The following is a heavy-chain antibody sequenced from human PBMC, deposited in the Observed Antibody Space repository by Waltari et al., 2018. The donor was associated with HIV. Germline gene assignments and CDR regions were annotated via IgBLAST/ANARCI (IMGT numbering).Heavy chain of an antibody. Sequence: QVQLVQSGAELKKPGSSVKVSCRASGGIFSSNGIPWVRQAPGQGLEWMGVFIPIFGTPNYAQKFQGRVTITADESTGTAYMELRSLRSEDTAVYYCARRFTWNKSYYYYGLAVWGQGTTVTVSS. CDR3: ARRFTWNKSYYYYGLAV. CDR1: GGIFSSNG. CDR2: FIPIFGTP. D-gene: IGHD3-10*01. J-gene: IGHJ6*02. V-gene: IGHV1-69*01.